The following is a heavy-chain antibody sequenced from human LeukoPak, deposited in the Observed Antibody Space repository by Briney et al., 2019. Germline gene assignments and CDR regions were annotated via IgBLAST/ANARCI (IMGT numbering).Heavy chain of an antibody. J-gene: IGHJ4*02. CDR3: AKSDHGVVTEFCTY. CDR2: ISYDGSNK. V-gene: IGHV3-30*18. CDR1: GFTFSSYG. Sequence: AGGSLRLSCAASGFTFSSYGMHWVRQAPGKGLEWVAVISYDGSNKYYADSVKGRFTISRDNSKNTLYLQMNSLRAEDTAVYYCAKSDHGVVTEFCTYWGQGTLVTVSS. D-gene: IGHD2-21*02.